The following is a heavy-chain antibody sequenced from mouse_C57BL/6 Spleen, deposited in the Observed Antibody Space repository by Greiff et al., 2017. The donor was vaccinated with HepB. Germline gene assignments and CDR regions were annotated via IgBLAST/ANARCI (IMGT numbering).Heavy chain of an antibody. CDR3: TRGGAYDSNYGDAMDY. J-gene: IGHJ4*01. Sequence: EVKVVESGEGLVKPGGSLKLSCAASGFTFSSYAMSWVRQTPEKRLEWVAYISSGGDYTYYADTVKGRFNISRDNARNTLYLQMSSLKSEDTAMYYCTRGGAYDSNYGDAMDYWGQGTSVTVSS. CDR1: GFTFSSYA. CDR2: ISSGGDYT. V-gene: IGHV5-9-1*02. D-gene: IGHD2-5*01.